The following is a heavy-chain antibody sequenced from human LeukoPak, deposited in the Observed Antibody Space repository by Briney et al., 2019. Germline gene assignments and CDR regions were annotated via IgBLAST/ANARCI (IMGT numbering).Heavy chain of an antibody. D-gene: IGHD3-10*01. CDR2: MYHSGTT. CDR1: GYSISSGYY. J-gene: IGHJ4*02. Sequence: PSETLSLTCGVSGYSISSGYYWGWIRQFPGNGLEWIGSMYHSGTTYYNPSLRSRVSIAIDTSKDQFSLKLRSVTTADTAVYYCARHPAMVRGNMELGSTITPFDYWGQGTLVTVSS. CDR3: ARHPAMVRGNMELGSTITPFDY. V-gene: IGHV4-38-2*01.